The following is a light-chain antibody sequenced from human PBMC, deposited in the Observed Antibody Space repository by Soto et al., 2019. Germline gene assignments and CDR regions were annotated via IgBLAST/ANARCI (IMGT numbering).Light chain of an antibody. J-gene: IGKJ5*01. CDR1: QSVKTF. CDR2: DAS. Sequence: IVMTQSAATLSVSPGEIATLSCRASQSVKTFLVWYQQRPAQPPRLLIHDASHRAAGIPARFSGSGFATDFTLPISSLETEDAAVYYCQQRSNWHPITFGQGTRLEIK. V-gene: IGKV3-11*01. CDR3: QQRSNWHPIT.